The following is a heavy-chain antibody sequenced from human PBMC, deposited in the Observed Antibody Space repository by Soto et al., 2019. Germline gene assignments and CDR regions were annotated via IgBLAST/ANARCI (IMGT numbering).Heavy chain of an antibody. J-gene: IGHJ5*02. V-gene: IGHV4-39*01. CDR1: GGSISSSSYY. CDR3: ARPALAGRDNWFDP. D-gene: IGHD6-13*01. Sequence: QLQLQESGPGLVKPSETLSLTCTVSGGSISSSSYYWGWIRQPPGRGLEWIGSIYYSGSTYYNPSLERRVTIPVDTSKNQFSLKLSSVTAADTAVYYCARPALAGRDNWFDPWGQGTLVTVSS. CDR2: IYYSGST.